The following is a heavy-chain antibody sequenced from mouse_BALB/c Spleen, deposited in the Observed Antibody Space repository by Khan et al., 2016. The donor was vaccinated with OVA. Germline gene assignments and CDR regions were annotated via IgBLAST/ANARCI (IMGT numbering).Heavy chain of an antibody. V-gene: IGHV2-6-7*01. D-gene: IGHD2-4*01. Sequence: QVQLKQSGPGLVAPSQSLSITCTVSGFSLTGYGVNWVRQPPGKGLEWLGMIWGDGSSNYNSALKSRLSISKDNSKSQVFLKMNSLHTDDTARYYCAREIYYDYAYYYAMDYWVKEPQSPSPQ. J-gene: IGHJ4*01. CDR3: AREIYYDYAYYYAMDY. CDR1: GFSLTGYG. CDR2: IWGDGSS.